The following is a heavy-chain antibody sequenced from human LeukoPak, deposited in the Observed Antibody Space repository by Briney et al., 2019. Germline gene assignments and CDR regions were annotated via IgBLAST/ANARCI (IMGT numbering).Heavy chain of an antibody. CDR2: ISAYNGNT. J-gene: IGHJ4*02. CDR1: GYTFTSYG. V-gene: IGHV1-18*01. CDR3: ARDNYYGSGSYYPLDY. Sequence: ASVKVSCKASGYTFTSYGISWVRQAPGQGLEWMGWISAYNGNTNYAQKLQGRVTMTRDTSTSTVYMELSSLRSEDTAVYYCARDNYYGSGSYYPLDYWGQGTLVTVSS. D-gene: IGHD3-10*01.